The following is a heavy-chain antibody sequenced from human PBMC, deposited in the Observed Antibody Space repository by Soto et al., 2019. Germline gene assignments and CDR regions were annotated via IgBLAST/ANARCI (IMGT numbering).Heavy chain of an antibody. D-gene: IGHD3-10*01. CDR2: ISSSGDAI. J-gene: IGHJ6*01. CDR3: ARDHGGSTWFGGVYYFFGMDV. V-gene: IGHV3-48*02. CDR1: GFIFSDYT. Sequence: EVQLVESGGDLVQPGGSLRLSCAASGFIFSDYTMTWVRQAPGRGLEFVSHISSSGDAIFYAESVKGRFTVSRDNAKNSLYLQMNSLRDGDTAVYFCARDHGGSTWFGGVYYFFGMDVWGQGTAVTVSS.